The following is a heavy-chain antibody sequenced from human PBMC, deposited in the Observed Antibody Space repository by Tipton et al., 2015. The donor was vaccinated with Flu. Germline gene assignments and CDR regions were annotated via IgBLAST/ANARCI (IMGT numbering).Heavy chain of an antibody. D-gene: IGHD2-2*01. CDR3: ARSFSTWQAKFDY. V-gene: IGHV4-59*07. CDR2: VHYSGAT. Sequence: TLSLTCTVSGGSISSYYWSWIRQSPGEGLEWIGYVHYSGATKYNPSHESRVTMSADTTKKQFSLNLTSVTAADTALYCCARSFSTWQAKFDYWGRGVLVTISS. CDR1: GGSISSYY. J-gene: IGHJ4*02.